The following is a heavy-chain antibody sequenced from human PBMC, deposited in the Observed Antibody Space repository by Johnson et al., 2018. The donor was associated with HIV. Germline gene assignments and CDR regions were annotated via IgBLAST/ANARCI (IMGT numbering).Heavy chain of an antibody. Sequence: QVQLVESGGGVVQPGRSLRLSCAVSGFTFSSYDMHWVRQAPGKGLEWVADISYDGSNKYYADSVKGRFTISRDNSKNTLYLEMNSLRAEDTAVYYCARYQAYSGSSEIWGQGTMVTVSS. V-gene: IGHV3-30*04. CDR2: ISYDGSNK. CDR1: GFTFSSYD. CDR3: ARYQAYSGSSEI. J-gene: IGHJ3*02. D-gene: IGHD6-6*01.